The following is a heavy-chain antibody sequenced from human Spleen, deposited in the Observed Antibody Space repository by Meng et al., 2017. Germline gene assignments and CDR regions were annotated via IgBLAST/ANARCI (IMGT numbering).Heavy chain of an antibody. V-gene: IGHV3-21*01. CDR1: GFTFSSYG. CDR2: ISSDSSYI. CDR3: ARSGGRSTWAEDGDY. Sequence: GESLKISCAASGFTFSSYGMHWVRQAPGKGLEWVSSISSDSSYIYYADSVKGRFTISRDNAKNSLYLQMNSLRAEDTAVYYCARSGGRSTWAEDGDYWGQGTLVTVSS. J-gene: IGHJ4*02. D-gene: IGHD7-27*01.